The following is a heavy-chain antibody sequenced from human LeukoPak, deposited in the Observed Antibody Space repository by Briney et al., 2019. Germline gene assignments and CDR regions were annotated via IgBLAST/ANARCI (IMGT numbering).Heavy chain of an antibody. J-gene: IGHJ4*02. V-gene: IGHV1-2*02. CDR1: GYTFTGYY. Sequence: GSVKVSCKASGYTFTGYYMHWVRQAPGQGLEWMGWINPNSGGTNYAQKFQGRVTMTRDTSISTAYMELSRLRSDDTAVYYCARDGSGWLQGVYFDYWGQGTLVTVSS. D-gene: IGHD5-24*01. CDR3: ARDGSGWLQGVYFDY. CDR2: INPNSGGT.